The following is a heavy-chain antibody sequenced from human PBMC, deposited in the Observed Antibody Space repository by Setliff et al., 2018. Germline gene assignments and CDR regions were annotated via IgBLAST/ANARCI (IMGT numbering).Heavy chain of an antibody. CDR2: VTIYNGNT. V-gene: IGHV1-18*01. J-gene: IGHJ4*02. CDR1: GYTFSNYG. CDR3: ARVESMVRGKNILRHFDY. D-gene: IGHD3-10*01. Sequence: ASVKVSCKASGYTFSNYGVTWVRQAPGQGLEWIGWVTIYNGNTKYAQNLQGRLTLTTDISTSTAYIELGSLTTDDTAVYYCARVESMVRGKNILRHFDYWGQGIQVTVSS.